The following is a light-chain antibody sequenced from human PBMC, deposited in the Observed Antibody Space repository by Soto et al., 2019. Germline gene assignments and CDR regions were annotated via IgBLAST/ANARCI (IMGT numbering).Light chain of an antibody. CDR1: QDISTN. V-gene: IGKV3-15*01. CDR3: RHFHTCLGT. CDR2: GAS. Sequence: EIVMTQSPATLSVSPGERATLSCRASQDISTNLAWYQQKPGQAPRLLIYGASTRATGIPARFSGSGSGTEFPLTISSLLFEFFSFYYCRHFHTCLGTFGKG. J-gene: IGKJ1*01.